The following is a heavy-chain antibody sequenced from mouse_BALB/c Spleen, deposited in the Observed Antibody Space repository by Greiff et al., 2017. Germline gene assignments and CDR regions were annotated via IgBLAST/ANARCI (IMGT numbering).Heavy chain of an antibody. J-gene: IGHJ3*01. CDR3: ARDYGYDGSWFAY. CDR2: INPSSGYT. CDR1: GYTFTSYT. V-gene: IGHV1-4*02. D-gene: IGHD2-2*01. Sequence: QVQLKESAAELARPGASVKMSCKASGYTFTSYTMHWVKQRPGQGLEWIGYINPSSGYTEYNQKFKDKTTLTADKSSSTAYMQLSSLTSEDSAVYYCARDYGYDGSWFAYWGQGTLVTVSA.